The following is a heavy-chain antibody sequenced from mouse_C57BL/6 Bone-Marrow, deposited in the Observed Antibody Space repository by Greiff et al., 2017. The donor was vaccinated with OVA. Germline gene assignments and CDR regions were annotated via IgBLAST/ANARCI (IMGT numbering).Heavy chain of an antibody. CDR3: ARENGAWFAY. CDR1: GFTFSSYA. CDR2: ISDGGSYT. J-gene: IGHJ3*01. V-gene: IGHV5-4*01. Sequence: DVKLVESGGGLVKPGGSLKLSCAASGFTFSSYAMSWVRQTPEKRLEWVATISDGGSYTYYPDTVKGRFTISRDNAKNNLYLQMSHLKSEDTAMYDWARENGAWFAYWGQGTLVTVSA.